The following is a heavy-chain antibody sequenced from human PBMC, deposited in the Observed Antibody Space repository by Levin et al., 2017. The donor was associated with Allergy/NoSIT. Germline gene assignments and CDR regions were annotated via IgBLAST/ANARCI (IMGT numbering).Heavy chain of an antibody. CDR2: IYYSGST. J-gene: IGHJ6*03. V-gene: IGHV4-59*01. Sequence: GSLRLSCTVSGGSISSYYWSWIRQPPGKGLEWIGYIYYSGSTNYNPSLKSRVTISVDTSKNQFSLKLSSVTAADTAVYYCARDNRDGGDYYMDVWGKGTTVTVSS. D-gene: IGHD3-10*01. CDR1: GGSISSYY. CDR3: ARDNRDGGDYYMDV.